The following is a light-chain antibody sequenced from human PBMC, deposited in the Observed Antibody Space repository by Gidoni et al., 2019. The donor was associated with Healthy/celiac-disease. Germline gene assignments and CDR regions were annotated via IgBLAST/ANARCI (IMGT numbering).Light chain of an antibody. Sequence: DIQMTQSPSSLSASVGDRVTITCQASQDISNYLNWYQQKPGKAPKLLIYDASNLETGVPSRFSGSGSGTDFTFTISSLQPEDIATYYCQQYENLPVGFGPGTKVDIK. J-gene: IGKJ3*01. CDR2: DAS. CDR1: QDISNY. CDR3: QQYENLPVG. V-gene: IGKV1-33*01.